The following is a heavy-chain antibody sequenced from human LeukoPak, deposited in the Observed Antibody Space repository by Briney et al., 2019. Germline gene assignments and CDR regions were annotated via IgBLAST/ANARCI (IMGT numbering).Heavy chain of an antibody. CDR1: GGSISSYY. Sequence: PSETLSLTCTVSGGSISSYYWSWIRQPAGKGLEWIGRIYTSESTNYNPSLKSRVTMSVDTSKNQFSLKLSSVTAADTAVYYCARDTGSPSSFSFWSGYRYAFDIWGQGTMVTVSS. CDR3: ARDTGSPSSFSFWSGYRYAFDI. D-gene: IGHD3-3*01. V-gene: IGHV4-4*07. CDR2: IYTSEST. J-gene: IGHJ3*02.